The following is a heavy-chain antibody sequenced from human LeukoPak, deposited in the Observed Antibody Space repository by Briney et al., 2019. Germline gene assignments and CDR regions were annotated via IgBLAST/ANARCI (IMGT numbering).Heavy chain of an antibody. J-gene: IGHJ4*02. D-gene: IGHD2-21*02. CDR3: ARVGPYCGGDCPDY. CDR1: GFTFSSYE. Sequence: GGSLRLSCAASGFTFSSYEMNWLRQAPGKGLEWVSYISSNGSTIYYADSVKGRFTITRDNAKNSLYLKMNSLRAEDTAVYYCARVGPYCGGDCPDYWGQGTLVTVSS. CDR2: ISSNGSTI. V-gene: IGHV3-48*03.